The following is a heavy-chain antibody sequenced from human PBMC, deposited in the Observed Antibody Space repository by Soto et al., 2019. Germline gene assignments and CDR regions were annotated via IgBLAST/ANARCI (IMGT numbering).Heavy chain of an antibody. J-gene: IGHJ5*02. V-gene: IGHV4-59*08. CDR3: ARHEVLYNWFDP. CDR1: GGSISSYY. Sequence: SETLSLTCTVSGGSISSYYWSWIRQPPGKGLEWIGYIYYSGTTNYNPSLKSRVTISVNTSKNQLSLKLSSVTAADTAVYYCARHEVLYNWFDPWGQGTRVTVSS. CDR2: IYYSGTT.